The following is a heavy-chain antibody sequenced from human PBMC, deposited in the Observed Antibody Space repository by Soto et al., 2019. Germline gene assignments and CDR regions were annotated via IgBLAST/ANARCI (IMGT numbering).Heavy chain of an antibody. CDR1: GGSISSYY. Sequence: PSETLSLTCTVSGGSISSYYWSWIRQPPGKGLEWIGYIYYSGSTNYNPSLKSRVTISVDTSKNQFSLILSSVTAADTAVYYCARRYGVYFDYWGQGTLVTVSS. J-gene: IGHJ4*02. D-gene: IGHD4-17*01. CDR3: ARRYGVYFDY. V-gene: IGHV4-59*08. CDR2: IYYSGST.